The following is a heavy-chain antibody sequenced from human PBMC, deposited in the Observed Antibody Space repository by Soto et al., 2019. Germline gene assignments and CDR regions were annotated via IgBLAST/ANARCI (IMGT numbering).Heavy chain of an antibody. CDR3: ARAPSPEYSSSWYYY. CDR1: GGTFSSYA. J-gene: IGHJ4*02. CDR2: IIPIFGTA. V-gene: IGHV1-69*13. Sequence: RASVKVSCKASGGTFSSYAISWVRQAPGQGLEWMGGIIPIFGTANYAQKFQGRVTITADESTSTAYMELSSLRSEDTAVYYCARAPSPEYSSSWYYYWGQGTLVTVYS. D-gene: IGHD6-13*01.